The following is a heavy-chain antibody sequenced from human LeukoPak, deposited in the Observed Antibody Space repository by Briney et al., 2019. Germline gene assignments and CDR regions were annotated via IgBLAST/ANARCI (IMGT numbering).Heavy chain of an antibody. V-gene: IGHV4-4*02. J-gene: IGHJ4*02. CDR3: AGRIGRGYYELDY. Sequence: SETLSLTCAVSGGSISSSNWWSWVRQPPGKGLEWIGEIYHSGSTNYNPSLKSRVTISVDKSKNQFSLKLSSVTAADTAVYYCAGRIGRGYYELDYWGQGTLVTVSS. D-gene: IGHD3-22*01. CDR1: GGSISSSNW. CDR2: IYHSGST.